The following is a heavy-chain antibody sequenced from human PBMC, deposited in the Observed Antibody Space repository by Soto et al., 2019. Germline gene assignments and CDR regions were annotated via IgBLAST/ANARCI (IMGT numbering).Heavy chain of an antibody. J-gene: IGHJ4*02. CDR3: ATDPPDYDSSGYHFGY. V-gene: IGHV1-18*01. Sequence: ASVKVSCKASAYTFTTYGISWVRQAPGQGLEWMGWISGYNGQTNYAQKLQGRVTMTEDTSTDTAYMELSSLRSEDTAVYYCATDPPDYDSSGYHFGYWGQGTLVTVSS. D-gene: IGHD3-22*01. CDR1: AYTFTTYG. CDR2: ISGYNGQT.